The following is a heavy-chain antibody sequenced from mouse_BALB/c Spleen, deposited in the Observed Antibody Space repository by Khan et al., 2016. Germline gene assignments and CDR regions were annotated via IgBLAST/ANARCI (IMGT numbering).Heavy chain of an antibody. D-gene: IGHD1-1*01. V-gene: IGHV1-54*01. CDR2: INPGSGGT. CDR3: ASQYSSSYVGFAY. CDR1: GYAFTNCL. Sequence: QVQLQQSGAELVRPGTSVKVSCKASGYAFTNCLIEWVKQRPGQGLEWIGVINPGSGGTNYNERFKGKATLTADNSSSTAYMQLSSLTSDASAVSVCASQYSSSYVGFAYWGQGTLVTVSA. J-gene: IGHJ3*01.